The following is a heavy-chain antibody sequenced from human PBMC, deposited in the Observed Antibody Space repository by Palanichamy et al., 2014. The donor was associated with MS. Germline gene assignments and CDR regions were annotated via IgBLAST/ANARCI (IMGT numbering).Heavy chain of an antibody. D-gene: IGHD3-16*01. V-gene: IGHV4-39*01. CDR2: IYYTGYY. CDR1: GGSINSNKYY. Sequence: QLQLQESGPGLVKPSETLSLTCTVSGGSINSNKYYWGWIRQPPGKGLEWIGSIYYTGYYPLNTSFKSRVTMSVDTSKNQVSMKLTSVTAADTAVYYRATHGGDGPKSSYFDYWGQGILVSVSS. J-gene: IGHJ4*02. CDR3: ATHGGDGPKSSYFDY.